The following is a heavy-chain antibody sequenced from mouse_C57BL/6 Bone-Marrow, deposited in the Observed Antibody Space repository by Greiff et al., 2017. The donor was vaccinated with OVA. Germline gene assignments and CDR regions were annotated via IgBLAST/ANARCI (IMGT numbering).Heavy chain of an antibody. CDR2: IYPGGGYT. D-gene: IGHD1-1*01. J-gene: IGHJ2*01. CDR1: GYTFTNYW. CDR3: ARWNYGSSLYYFDY. Sequence: VQLQQPGAELVKPGASVKLSCKASGYTFTNYWIGWAKQRPGHGLEWIGDIYPGGGYTNYNEKFKGKATLTADKSSSTAYMQFSSLTSEDSAIYYCARWNYGSSLYYFDYWGQGTTLTVSS. V-gene: IGHV1-63*01.